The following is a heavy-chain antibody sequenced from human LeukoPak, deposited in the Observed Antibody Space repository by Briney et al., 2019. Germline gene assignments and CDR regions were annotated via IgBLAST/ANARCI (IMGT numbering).Heavy chain of an antibody. CDR2: VHLDGRT. V-gene: IGHV4-4*02. D-gene: IGHD3-3*01. CDR1: GGSVTSTNW. Sequence: SETLSLTCGVSGGSVTSTNWWTWVRQPPGEGLEWIGEVHLDGRTNYNPSLKSRLTMSVDLSENHISLKLTSVTAADTAVYYCAREGGFFRPLDYSGQGTLVTVSS. CDR3: AREGGFFRPLDY. J-gene: IGHJ4*02.